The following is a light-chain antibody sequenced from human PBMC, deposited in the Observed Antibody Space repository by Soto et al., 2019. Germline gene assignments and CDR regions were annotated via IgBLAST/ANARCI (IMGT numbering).Light chain of an antibody. CDR3: QQYNSYPYT. Sequence: DIQMTQSPSTLSASVEDRVTITCRASQSISGWLAWYQRKPGKAPNLLIYKASSLQSAVPSRFSGSGSGTEFTLTISSLQPDDFATYYCQQYNSYPYTFGQGTKLEIK. J-gene: IGKJ2*01. CDR2: KAS. CDR1: QSISGW. V-gene: IGKV1-5*03.